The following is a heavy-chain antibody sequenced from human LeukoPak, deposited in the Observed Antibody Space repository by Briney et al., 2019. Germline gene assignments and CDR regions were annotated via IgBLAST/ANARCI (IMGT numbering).Heavy chain of an antibody. CDR3: ARGSAMGVAATGYFDY. CDR2: INPSGGST. V-gene: IGHV1-46*01. Sequence: ASVKVSCKASGYTFTNYYIHWVRQAPGQGLEWMGIINPSGGSTRYAQKFRGRVTMTRDTATSTVYMELSSLRSEDTAVFYCARGSAMGVAATGYFDYWGQGTLVTVSS. D-gene: IGHD2-15*01. CDR1: GYTFTNYY. J-gene: IGHJ4*02.